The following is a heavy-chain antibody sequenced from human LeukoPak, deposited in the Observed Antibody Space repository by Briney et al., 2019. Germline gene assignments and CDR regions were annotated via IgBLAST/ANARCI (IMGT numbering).Heavy chain of an antibody. V-gene: IGHV3-23*01. J-gene: IGHJ4*02. CDR2: ISESGDRT. CDR3: ARAIRPMGMITNFDF. CDR1: GFTFSNYG. D-gene: IGHD3-16*01. Sequence: PGGSLRLSCVASGFTFSNYGMSWVRQAPGKGLEWVSVISESGDRTYYADVVKGRLTVSRDIAQNTVSLQMSSLRIDDAGVYFCARAIRPMGMITNFDFWGQGTLVTVSS.